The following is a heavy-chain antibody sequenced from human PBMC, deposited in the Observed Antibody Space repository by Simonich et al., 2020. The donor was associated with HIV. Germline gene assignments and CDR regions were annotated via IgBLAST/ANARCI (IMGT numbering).Heavy chain of an antibody. D-gene: IGHD2-15*01. V-gene: IGHV4-34*01. CDR3: TTSYCSGGTCYWYFDL. CDR1: GGSFSTYY. J-gene: IGHJ2*01. CDR2: INHSGST. Sequence: QVQLQQWGAGLLKPSETLSLTCAVYGGSFSTYYWNWIRQSPGKGLEGIGEINHSGSTNYNPALASRVTISLDTSKNHFSLKLNSVTAADTAVYYCTTSYCSGGTCYWYFDLWGRGTLVTVSS.